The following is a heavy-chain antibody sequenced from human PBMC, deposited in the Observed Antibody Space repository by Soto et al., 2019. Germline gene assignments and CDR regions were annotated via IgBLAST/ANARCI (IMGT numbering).Heavy chain of an antibody. CDR1: GFTFRNYA. Sequence: GGSLRLSCAASGFTFRNYAMSWVRQAPGKGLEWVSAISGSGGCTYYADSVKGRFTISRDNFKNTLYLQMNSLRAEDTVVYYCAKDTTIAARPYYFDYWGQGTLVTVSS. J-gene: IGHJ4*02. CDR2: ISGSGGCT. CDR3: AKDTTIAARPYYFDY. V-gene: IGHV3-23*01. D-gene: IGHD6-6*01.